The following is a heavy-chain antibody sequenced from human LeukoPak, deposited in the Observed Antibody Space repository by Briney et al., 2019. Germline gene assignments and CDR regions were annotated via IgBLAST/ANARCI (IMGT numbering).Heavy chain of an antibody. V-gene: IGHV3-64*01. D-gene: IGHD3-22*01. J-gene: IGHJ4*02. Sequence: GGSLRLSCAASGFTFSSYAMHWVRQAPGKGLEYVSAISSNGGSTYYANSVKGRFTISRDNSKNTLYLQMGSLRAEDMAVYYCARDMYYYDSSGSWDYWGQGTLVTVSS. CDR3: ARDMYYYDSSGSWDY. CDR1: GFTFSSYA. CDR2: ISSNGGST.